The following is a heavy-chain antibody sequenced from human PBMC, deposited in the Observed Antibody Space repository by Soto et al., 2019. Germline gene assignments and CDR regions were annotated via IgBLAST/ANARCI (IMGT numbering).Heavy chain of an antibody. CDR2: ISSSSTI. CDR3: ARVIAMDLLLHTAPGY. CDR1: GFTFSSYS. D-gene: IGHD5-18*01. V-gene: IGHV3-48*02. J-gene: IGHJ4*02. Sequence: PGGSLRLSCAASGFTFSSYSMNWVRQAPGQGLEWISYISSSSTIYYEDSVKGRFTISRDNAKNSLYLQMNSLRDEDTAVYYCARVIAMDLLLHTAPGYWGQGTLVTVSS.